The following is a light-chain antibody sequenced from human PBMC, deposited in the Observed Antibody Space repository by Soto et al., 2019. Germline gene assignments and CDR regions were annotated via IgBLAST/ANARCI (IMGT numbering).Light chain of an antibody. CDR3: QQRSNWPSRT. V-gene: IGKV3-11*01. CDR2: AAS. J-gene: IGKJ1*01. CDR1: QSVSSY. Sequence: EIVLTQSPATLSLSPGERATLSCRASQSVSSYLAWYQQKPGQAPRLLIYAASNRATGIPARFSGSGSGTDFTLTISSLEPEDFAVYYCQQRSNWPSRTFGQGTKVEIK.